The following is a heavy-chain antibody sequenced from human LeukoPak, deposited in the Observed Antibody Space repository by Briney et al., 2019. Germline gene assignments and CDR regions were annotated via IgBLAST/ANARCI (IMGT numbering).Heavy chain of an antibody. V-gene: IGHV4-59*08. CDR2: IYYSGST. J-gene: IGHJ3*02. Sequence: SETLSLTCTVSGGSISRYYWSWIRQPPGKGLEWIGYIYYSGSTNYNPSLKSRVTISVDTSKNQFSLKLSSVTAADTAVYYCARRTNYYDSSGYRAYAFDIWGQGTMVTVSS. CDR1: GGSISRYY. CDR3: ARRTNYYDSSGYRAYAFDI. D-gene: IGHD3-22*01.